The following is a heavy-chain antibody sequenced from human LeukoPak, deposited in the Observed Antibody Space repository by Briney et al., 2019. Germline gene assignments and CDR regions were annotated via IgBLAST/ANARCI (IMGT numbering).Heavy chain of an antibody. CDR1: GYSISSGYY. J-gene: IGHJ3*02. V-gene: IGHV4-38-2*02. CDR3: ARPYSGYGGGAFDI. CDR2: IYHSGST. Sequence: PSETLSLTCTVSGYSISSGYYWGWIRQPPGKGLEWIGSIYHSGSTYYNPSLKSRVTISVDTSKNQFSLKLSSVTAADTAVYYCARPYSGYGGGAFDIWGQGTMVTVSS. D-gene: IGHD5-12*01.